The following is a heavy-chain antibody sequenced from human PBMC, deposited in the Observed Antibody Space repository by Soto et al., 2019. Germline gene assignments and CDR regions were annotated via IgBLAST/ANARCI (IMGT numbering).Heavy chain of an antibody. J-gene: IGHJ6*03. D-gene: IGHD3-3*01. CDR3: ARGSSFTIFGVVIQGLGYYYYYMDV. CDR1: GYTFNSYD. Sequence: ASVKVSCKASGYTFNSYDINWVRQATGQGLEWMGWMNPNSGNTGYAQKFQGRVTMTRNTSISTAYMELSSLRSEDTAVYYCARGSSFTIFGVVIQGLGYYYYYMDVWGKGTTVTVSS. V-gene: IGHV1-8*01. CDR2: MNPNSGNT.